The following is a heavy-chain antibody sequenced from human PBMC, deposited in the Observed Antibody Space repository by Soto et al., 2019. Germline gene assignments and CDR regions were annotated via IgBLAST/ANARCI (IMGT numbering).Heavy chain of an antibody. J-gene: IGHJ6*02. D-gene: IGHD6-19*01. V-gene: IGHV3-30*03. Sequence: PGGSLRLSCAASGFTLSSYGMHWVRQAPGKGLEWVAFISPDGRNKDYADSVKGRFTISRDNAKNSLYLQMNSLRAEDTAVYYCARDSSVVAVAGTFRYYYYYGMDVWGQGTTVTVSS. CDR1: GFTLSSYG. CDR3: ARDSSVVAVAGTFRYYYYYGMDV. CDR2: ISPDGRNK.